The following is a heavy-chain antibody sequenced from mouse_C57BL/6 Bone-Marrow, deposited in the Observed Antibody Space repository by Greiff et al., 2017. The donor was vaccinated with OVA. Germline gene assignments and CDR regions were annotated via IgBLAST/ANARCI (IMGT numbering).Heavy chain of an antibody. Sequence: QVQLQQPGAELVMPGASVKLSCKASGYTFTSYWMHWVKQRPGQGLEWIGEIDPSDSSTNYNQKFKGKSTLTVDKSSSTAYMQLSSLTSEDSAVYYCARGGITSYYYAMDYWGQGTSVTVSS. CDR1: GYTFTSYW. V-gene: IGHV1-69*01. CDR2: IDPSDSST. CDR3: ARGGITSYYYAMDY. J-gene: IGHJ4*01. D-gene: IGHD1-1*01.